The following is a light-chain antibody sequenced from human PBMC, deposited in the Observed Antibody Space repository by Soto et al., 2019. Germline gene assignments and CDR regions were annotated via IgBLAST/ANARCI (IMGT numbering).Light chain of an antibody. J-gene: IGKJ1*01. CDR3: QQYYSYWT. CDR2: AAS. Sequence: AIRMTQSPSSLSASTGDRVTITRRASQGISSYLAWYQQKPGKAPKLLIYAASTLQSGVPSRFSGSGSGTDFTLTISYLQSEDFATYYCQQYYSYWTFGQGTKVDIK. CDR1: QGISSY. V-gene: IGKV1-8*01.